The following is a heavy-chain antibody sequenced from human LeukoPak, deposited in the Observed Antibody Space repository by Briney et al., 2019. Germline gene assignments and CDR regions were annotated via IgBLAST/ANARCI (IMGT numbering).Heavy chain of an antibody. CDR2: IFNSGST. V-gene: IGHV4-39*01. Sequence: PSETLSLTCIVSGGSISSRSYYWGWIRQPPGKGLAWIGGIFNSGSTYYNSSLQSRVTISVDTSKNQFSLRLSSVTAADTAVYYCVRHYRLNTGFDYWGQGTLVTVSS. J-gene: IGHJ4*02. CDR1: GGSISSRSYY. D-gene: IGHD1-1*01. CDR3: VRHYRLNTGFDY.